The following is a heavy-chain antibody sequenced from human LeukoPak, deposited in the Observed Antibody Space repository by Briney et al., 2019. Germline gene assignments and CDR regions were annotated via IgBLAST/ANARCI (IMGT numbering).Heavy chain of an antibody. V-gene: IGHV4-39*07. Sequence: SETLSLTCPVSGVSIDSCNYYWGWIRQPPGKGLVWIGSIYCSGSTYYNPSLKSPLSITVDTTNNHYSLKLRSVTAADTAVYYYMRVGFCSGSRCHMHYYYSMDVWGNGTTVSVSS. CDR1: GVSIDSCNYY. J-gene: IGHJ6*03. D-gene: IGHD2-2*02. CDR2: IYCSGST. CDR3: MRVGFCSGSRCHMHYYYSMDV.